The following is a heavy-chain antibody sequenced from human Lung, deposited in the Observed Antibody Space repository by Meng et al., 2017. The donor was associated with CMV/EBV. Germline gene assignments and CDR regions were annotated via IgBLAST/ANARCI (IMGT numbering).Heavy chain of an antibody. V-gene: IGHV3-74*03. CDR3: VREGGQWFY. J-gene: IGHJ4*02. CDR1: GFTFSKYW. Sequence: LVEPGGGLVQPGGALGRSCACSGFTFSKYWLHWVRQVPGKAPVWVSRIDSQESSMTYADSVKGRFTVSRDNGKNTLYLQMNSLRIEDTAVYYCVREGGQWFYWGQGTLVTVSS. D-gene: IGHD3-22*01. CDR2: IDSQESSM.